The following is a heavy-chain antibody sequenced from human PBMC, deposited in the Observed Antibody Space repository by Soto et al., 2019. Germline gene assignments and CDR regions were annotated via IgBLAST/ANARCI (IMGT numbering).Heavy chain of an antibody. J-gene: IGHJ6*03. V-gene: IGHV1-3*01. CDR1: GYTCTSYA. D-gene: IGHD2-8*01. CDR2: INAGNGNT. Sequence: SVKVSCKASGYTCTSYAMHWVLQAPGQRLEWMGWINAGNGNTKYSQKFQGRVTITGDTSASTAYMELSSLRSEDTAVYYCARDGAVLMVSAKGAYYACMDVWGKGTTVTVSS. CDR3: ARDGAVLMVSAKGAYYACMDV.